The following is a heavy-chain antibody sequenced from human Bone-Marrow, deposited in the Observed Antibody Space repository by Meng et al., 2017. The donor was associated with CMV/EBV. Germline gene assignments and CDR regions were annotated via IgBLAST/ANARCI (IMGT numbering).Heavy chain of an antibody. V-gene: IGHV3-49*04. J-gene: IGHJ5*02. CDR2: IRSKAYGGTT. CDR3: ARDTVAGPYNWFDP. Sequence: GESLKISCTASGFTFGDSAMSWVRQAPGKGLEWVGFIRSKAYGGTTEYAASVKGRFTISRDNAKNSLYLQMNSLRAEDTAVYYCARDTVAGPYNWFDPWGQGTLVTVSS. CDR1: GFTFGDSA. D-gene: IGHD6-19*01.